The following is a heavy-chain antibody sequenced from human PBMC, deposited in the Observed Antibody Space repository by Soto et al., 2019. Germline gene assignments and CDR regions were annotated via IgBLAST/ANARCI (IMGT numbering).Heavy chain of an antibody. CDR2: ISYDARNE. V-gene: IGHV3-30*03. D-gene: IGHD6-13*01. CDR3: ARYQSSNDY. CDR1: GFTFSSYG. J-gene: IGHJ4*02. Sequence: GGSLRLSCVASGFTFSSYGMHWVRQAPGKGLEWVAVISYDARNEYYPDSVKGRFTISRDNSNNRLYLQLNSLRAEDTAVYYCARYQSSNDYWGQGTLVTVSS.